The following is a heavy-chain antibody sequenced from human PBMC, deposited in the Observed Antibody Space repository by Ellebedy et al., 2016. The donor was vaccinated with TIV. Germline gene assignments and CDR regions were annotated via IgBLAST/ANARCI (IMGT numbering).Heavy chain of an antibody. CDR3: AREYYYDRSASPSFYFDY. CDR1: GFTFSSYV. D-gene: IGHD3-22*01. J-gene: IGHJ4*02. Sequence: GGSLRLXXAASGFTFSSYVIHWVRRAPGKGLAWVAVISHDGSKTYYTDSVKGRFTISRDDSKNTLYLQMNSLRVEDTAVYYCAREYYYDRSASPSFYFDYWGQGTLVTVSS. CDR2: ISHDGSKT. V-gene: IGHV3-30-3*01.